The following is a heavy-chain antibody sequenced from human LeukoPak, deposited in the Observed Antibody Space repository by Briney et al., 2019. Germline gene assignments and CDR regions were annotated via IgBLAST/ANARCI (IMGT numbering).Heavy chain of an antibody. CDR1: GGSFSGYY. J-gene: IGHJ4*01. CDR2: VNDSGNN. V-gene: IGHV4-34*01. D-gene: IGHD6-19*01. CDR3: ARRAYYSDWYNSDWFFDY. Sequence: PSETLSLTCAVYGGSFSGYYWSWIRQAPGERLEWIGEVNDSGNNNFNPSLESRLNISTDTSKNQFSLKLRSVTAADTAAYFCARRAYYSDWYNSDWFFDYWGHGIRVTVSS.